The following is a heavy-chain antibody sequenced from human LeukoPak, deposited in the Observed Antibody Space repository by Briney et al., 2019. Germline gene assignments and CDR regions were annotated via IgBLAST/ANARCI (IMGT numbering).Heavy chain of an antibody. CDR2: INHSGST. CDR1: GGSFSGYY. J-gene: IGHJ4*03. Sequence: SETLSLTCAVYGGSFSGYYWSWIRQPPGKGLEWIGEINHSGSTNYNPSLKSRVTISLDASKNQFSLKLTSVTAADTAVYYCARRIYGSGWDWGHGTLITVSS. CDR3: ARRIYGSGWD. D-gene: IGHD6-19*01. V-gene: IGHV4-34*01.